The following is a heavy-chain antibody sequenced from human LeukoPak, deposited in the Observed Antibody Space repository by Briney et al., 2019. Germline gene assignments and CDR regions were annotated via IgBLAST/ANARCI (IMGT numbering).Heavy chain of an antibody. CDR1: GGSISSYY. CDR2: IYYSGST. V-gene: IGHV4-59*12. Sequence: PSETLSLTCTVSGGSISSYYWSWIRQPPGKGLEWIGYIYYSGSTYYNPSLKSRVTISVDTSKNQFSLKLSSVTAADTAVYYCARDQSSGPESAWFDPWGQGTLVTVSS. J-gene: IGHJ5*02. D-gene: IGHD6-19*01. CDR3: ARDQSSGPESAWFDP.